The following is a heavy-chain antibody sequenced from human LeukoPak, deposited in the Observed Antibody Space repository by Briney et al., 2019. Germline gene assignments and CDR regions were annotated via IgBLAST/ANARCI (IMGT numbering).Heavy chain of an antibody. Sequence: GGSLRLSCAASGFTFSSYSMNWVRQAPGKGLEWVSSISSSSSYIYYADSVKGRFTISRDNAKNSLYLQMNSLRSEDTAVYYCAREGDCTNGVCYITYGYWGQGTLVTVSS. CDR1: GFTFSSYS. CDR2: ISSSSSYI. J-gene: IGHJ4*02. D-gene: IGHD2-8*01. V-gene: IGHV3-21*04. CDR3: AREGDCTNGVCYITYGY.